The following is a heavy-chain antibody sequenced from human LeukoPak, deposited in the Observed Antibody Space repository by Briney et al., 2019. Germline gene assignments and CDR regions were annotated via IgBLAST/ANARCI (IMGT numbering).Heavy chain of an antibody. CDR1: GYTFTGYY. D-gene: IGHD3-22*01. J-gene: IGHJ3*02. CDR2: INPNSGGT. CDR3: ARDLYYYDSSGYHDVFDI. Sequence: ASVKVSCKASGYTFTGYYMHWVRQAPGQGLEWMGWINPNSGGTNYAQKFQGRVTLTTDTSTNTAYMELRSLRSDDTAVYYCARDLYYYDSSGYHDVFDIWGQGTMVTVSS. V-gene: IGHV1-2*02.